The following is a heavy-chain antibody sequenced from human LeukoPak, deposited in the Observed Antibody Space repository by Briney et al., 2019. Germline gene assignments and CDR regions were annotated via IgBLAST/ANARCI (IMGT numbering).Heavy chain of an antibody. J-gene: IGHJ4*02. D-gene: IGHD6-6*01. Sequence: GASVTVSCTASGYTFTSYGISWVRQAPGQGLEWMGWISAYNGNTNYAQKLQGRVTMTTDTSTSTAYMELRSLRSDDTAVYYCARGGPYSSSSYFDYWGQGTLVTVSS. CDR1: GYTFTSYG. CDR3: ARGGPYSSSSYFDY. V-gene: IGHV1-18*01. CDR2: ISAYNGNT.